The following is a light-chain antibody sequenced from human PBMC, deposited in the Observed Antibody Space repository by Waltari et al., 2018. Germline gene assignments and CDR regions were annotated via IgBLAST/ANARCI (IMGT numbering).Light chain of an antibody. Sequence: SYVLTQPPSVSVAPGKTAPITCGGNDIGDKSVPWYRQKPGQAPVLVIYYDSDRPSGISERFSGSNSGNTATLTISRVEVGDEADYYCQVWDTNSDHWVFGGGTKLTVL. CDR3: QVWDTNSDHWV. CDR2: YDS. CDR1: DIGDKS. J-gene: IGLJ3*02. V-gene: IGLV3-21*04.